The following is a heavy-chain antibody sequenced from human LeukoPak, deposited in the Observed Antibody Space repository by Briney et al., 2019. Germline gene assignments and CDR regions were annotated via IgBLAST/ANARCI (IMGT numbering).Heavy chain of an antibody. CDR3: ATRTQEAYSSGWHHWHFDL. CDR2: IIPIFGTA. V-gene: IGHV1-69*13. D-gene: IGHD6-19*01. CDR1: GGTFSSYA. Sequence: SVKVSCKASGGTFSSYAISWVRQAPGQGLEWMGGIIPIFGTANYAQKFQGRVTITADESTSTAYMELSSLRSEDTAVYYCATRTQEAYSSGWHHWHFDLWGRGTLVTVSS. J-gene: IGHJ2*01.